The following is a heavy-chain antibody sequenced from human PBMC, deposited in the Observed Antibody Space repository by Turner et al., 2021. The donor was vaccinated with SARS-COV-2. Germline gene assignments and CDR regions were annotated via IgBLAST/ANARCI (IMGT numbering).Heavy chain of an antibody. CDR1: GYNFPGYH. J-gene: IGHJ5*02. CDR2: INPSSGGT. V-gene: IGHV1-2*02. Sequence: QVQLVQSGAGVKKPGASVKVSCKASGYNFPGYHMHWGRQAPGQGREGMGWINPSSGGTIYAQKLQGRVTMTRDTSVSTAYMELSRLRSDDTAVYYCARQATARFTGPRPATAAGFDPWGQGTLVTVSS. CDR3: ARQATARFTGPRPATAAGFDP. D-gene: IGHD5-18*01.